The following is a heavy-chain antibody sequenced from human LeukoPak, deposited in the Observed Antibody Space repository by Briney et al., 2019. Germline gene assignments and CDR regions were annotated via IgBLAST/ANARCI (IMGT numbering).Heavy chain of an antibody. V-gene: IGHV3-21*01. D-gene: IGHD2-2*01. Sequence: GGSLRLSCAASGFTFSSYSMNWVRQAPGEGLEWVSSISSSSSYIYYADSVKGRFTISRDNAKNSLYLQMNSLRAEDTAVYYCAGGSCSSTSCNIDYWGQGTLVTASS. J-gene: IGHJ4*02. CDR1: GFTFSSYS. CDR2: ISSSSSYI. CDR3: AGGSCSSTSCNIDY.